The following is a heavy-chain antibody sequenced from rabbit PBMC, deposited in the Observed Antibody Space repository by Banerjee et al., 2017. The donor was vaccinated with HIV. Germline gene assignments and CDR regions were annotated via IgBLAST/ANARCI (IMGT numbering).Heavy chain of an antibody. CDR3: ARDNIGSTVYPYFNL. J-gene: IGHJ4*01. CDR1: GFSFSSSYW. D-gene: IGHD1-1*01. V-gene: IGHV1S45*01. Sequence: EESGGGLVQPEGSLTLTCTASGFSFSSSYWICWVRQAPGKGLEWIGCIYGGSSGNTAYASWAKGRFTISKTSSTTVTLQMTSLTAADTATYFCARDNIGSTVYPYFNLWGPGTLVTVS. CDR2: IYGGSSGNT.